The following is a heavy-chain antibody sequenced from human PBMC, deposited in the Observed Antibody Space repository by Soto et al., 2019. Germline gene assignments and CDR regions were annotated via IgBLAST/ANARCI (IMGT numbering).Heavy chain of an antibody. Sequence: QVQLVQSGAEVKKPGASVTVSCKTSGYPLTDFYIHWVRQAPGQGLEWMAWINPPTGDTNTALKFQGRVPMTRDTSINTAFMKLTRLSSDDTAVYYCAREGGAAPGARREWYLDLWGRGTLVSVSS. CDR1: GYPLTDFY. CDR2: INPPTGDT. J-gene: IGHJ2*01. D-gene: IGHD6-25*01. V-gene: IGHV1-2*02. CDR3: AREGGAAPGARREWYLDL.